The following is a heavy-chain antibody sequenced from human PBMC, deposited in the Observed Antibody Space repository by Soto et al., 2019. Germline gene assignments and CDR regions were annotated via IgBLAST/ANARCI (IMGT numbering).Heavy chain of an antibody. V-gene: IGHV3-23*01. CDR2: ISGGGVLT. Sequence: GGSLRLSCVASGFPFSSYAMSWVRQTPGQGLEWVSGISGGGVLTYYADSVKGRFTISRDNSNNTLSLQVHSLRVEDTAVYFCAKGGYYSVFDIWGQGTMVTVSS. J-gene: IGHJ3*02. CDR1: GFPFSSYA. D-gene: IGHD3-16*01. CDR3: AKGGYYSVFDI.